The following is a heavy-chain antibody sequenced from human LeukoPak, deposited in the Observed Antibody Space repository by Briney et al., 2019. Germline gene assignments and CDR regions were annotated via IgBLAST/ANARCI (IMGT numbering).Heavy chain of an antibody. CDR3: ARRDYYDSSGSRRWYFDL. Sequence: PSETLSLTCSVSGYSFSSGYNWGWIRQPPGKGLEWIGSVYHSGDTYYNPSLKSRVTISVDTSKDQFSLKLGSVTAADTAVYYCARRDYYDSSGSRRWYFDLWGRGTLVTVSS. CDR1: GYSFSSGYN. V-gene: IGHV4-38-2*02. CDR2: VYHSGDT. J-gene: IGHJ2*01. D-gene: IGHD3-22*01.